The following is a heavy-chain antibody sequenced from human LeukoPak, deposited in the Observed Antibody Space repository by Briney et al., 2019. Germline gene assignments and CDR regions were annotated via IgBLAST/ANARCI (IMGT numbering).Heavy chain of an antibody. CDR1: GFTFDDYA. Sequence: GGSLRLSCAASGFTFDDYAMHWVRQAPGKGLERVSLISGDGVTKYYADSVKGRFTISRDNRKNSLYLQMNSLRTGDSALYYCAKRGRDARSGYYGGDLDYWGQGTLVTVSS. CDR2: ISGDGVTK. J-gene: IGHJ4*02. D-gene: IGHD3-22*01. V-gene: IGHV3-43*02. CDR3: AKRGRDARSGYYGGDLDY.